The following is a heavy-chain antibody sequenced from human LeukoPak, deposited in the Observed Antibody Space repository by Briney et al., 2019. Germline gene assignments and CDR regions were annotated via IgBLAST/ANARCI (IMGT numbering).Heavy chain of an antibody. V-gene: IGHV4-34*01. J-gene: IGHJ4*02. CDR2: INHSGST. D-gene: IGHD6-19*01. CDR3: ARVSPGYSSGWYIDY. CDR1: GGSFSGYY. Sequence: SETLSLNCAVYGGSFSGYYWSWIRQPPGTGLEWIGEINHSGSTNYNPSLKSRVTISVDTSKNQFSLKLSSVTAADTAVYYCARVSPGYSSGWYIDYWGQGTLVTVSS.